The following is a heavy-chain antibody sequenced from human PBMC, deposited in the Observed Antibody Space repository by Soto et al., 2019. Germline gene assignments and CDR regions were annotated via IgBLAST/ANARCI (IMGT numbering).Heavy chain of an antibody. D-gene: IGHD3-10*01. CDR3: AGGTGSGSYEF. Sequence: QVQLQESGPRLVKPSGTLSLTCAVSGVSISSSTWWTWVRQSPGKGLGWIGEIYHGGSTSYNPSRKRRVTISVDKSKNQFSLKLTSVTAADTAVYYCAGGTGSGSYEFWGQGTLVTVSS. CDR2: IYHGGST. J-gene: IGHJ4*02. V-gene: IGHV4-4*02. CDR1: GVSISSSTW.